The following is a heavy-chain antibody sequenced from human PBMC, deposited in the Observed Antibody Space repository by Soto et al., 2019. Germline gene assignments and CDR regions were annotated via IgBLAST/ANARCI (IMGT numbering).Heavy chain of an antibody. Sequence: PGGSLRLSCTASGFTFTNYIMTGVRQAPGKGLEWVSSLSSGSRYVYYVDSVKGRFTISRDDAKNSVYLQMNSLRAEDAAVYYCVRGGSSRSYWGQGSRVTVSS. V-gene: IGHV3-21*01. CDR2: LSSGSRYV. D-gene: IGHD3-16*02. CDR3: VRGGSSRSY. CDR1: GFTFTNYI. J-gene: IGHJ4*02.